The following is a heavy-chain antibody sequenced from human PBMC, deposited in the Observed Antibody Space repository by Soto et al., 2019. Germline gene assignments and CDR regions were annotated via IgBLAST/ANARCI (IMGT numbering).Heavy chain of an antibody. D-gene: IGHD1-7*01. CDR2: FDPEDGET. CDR1: GYTFTNYG. V-gene: IGHV1-24*01. CDR3: ATVPELGNDY. Sequence: ASVKVSCKASGYTFTNYGISWVRQAPGKGLEWMGGFDPEDGETIYAQKFQGRVTMTADTSTDTAYMELSSLRSEDTAVYYCATVPELGNDYWGQGTLVTVSS. J-gene: IGHJ4*02.